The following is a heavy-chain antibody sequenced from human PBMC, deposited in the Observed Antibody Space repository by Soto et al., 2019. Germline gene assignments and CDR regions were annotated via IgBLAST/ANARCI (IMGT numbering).Heavy chain of an antibody. Sequence: PSETQSLPCTVSGGSVPNSSYYWGWIRQSPGKGLEWIGSVYYRGRSYSKSSVKSRVTISVDTSKNQFSLNLNSVTASDTAVYYSVSQRTSVLTQAYFDYWGPGALVTVSS. CDR2: VYYRGRS. D-gene: IGHD2-8*01. CDR3: VSQRTSVLTQAYFDY. J-gene: IGHJ4*02. CDR1: GGSVPNSSYY. V-gene: IGHV4-39*01.